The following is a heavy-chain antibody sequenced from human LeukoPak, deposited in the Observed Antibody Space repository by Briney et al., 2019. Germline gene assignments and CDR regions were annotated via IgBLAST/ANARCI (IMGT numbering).Heavy chain of an antibody. D-gene: IGHD6-19*01. Sequence: GGSLGLSCTASGFTFGDYLTSWFRQAPGKGLEWIGFISGGTTEYAASVKGRFTISRDDSTSIAYLQMNSLTTEDTAVYYCSRGSGWLSVYWGQGTLVTVSS. V-gene: IGHV3-49*03. CDR2: ISGGTT. CDR1: GFTFGDYL. J-gene: IGHJ4*02. CDR3: SRGSGWLSVY.